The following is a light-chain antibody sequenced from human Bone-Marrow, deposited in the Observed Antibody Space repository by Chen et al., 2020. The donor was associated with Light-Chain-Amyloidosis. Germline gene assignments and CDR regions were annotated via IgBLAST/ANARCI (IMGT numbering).Light chain of an antibody. J-gene: IGLJ3*02. CDR1: SSNIGAGYD. V-gene: IGLV1-40*01. CDR3: QSYDSSLSGVV. CDR2: GNS. Sequence: SVLTQPPSVSGAPGQRVTISCTGGSSNIGAGYDVHWYRQLPGTAPKLLIYGNSNRPSGVPDRFSGSRSGTSASLAITGLQAEDEADYYCQSYDSSLSGVVFGGGTRLTVL.